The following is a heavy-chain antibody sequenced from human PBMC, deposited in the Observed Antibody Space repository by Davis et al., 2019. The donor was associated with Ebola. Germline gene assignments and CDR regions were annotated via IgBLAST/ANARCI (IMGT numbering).Heavy chain of an antibody. CDR2: INAGNGNT. Sequence: ALVKVSCRASRYTFTNYAMHWVRQAPGQRLEWMGWINAGNGNTKYSQKFQGRVTITRDTSASTAYMELSSLRSEDTAVYYCAREDSRVLYYYYGMDVWGQGTTVTVSS. D-gene: IGHD6-13*01. V-gene: IGHV1-3*01. CDR3: AREDSRVLYYYYGMDV. CDR1: RYTFTNYA. J-gene: IGHJ6*02.